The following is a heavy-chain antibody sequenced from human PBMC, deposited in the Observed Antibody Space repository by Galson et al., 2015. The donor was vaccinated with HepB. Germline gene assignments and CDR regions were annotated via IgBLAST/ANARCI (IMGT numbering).Heavy chain of an antibody. Sequence: SVKVSCKASAYTFTAYFIHWVRQAPGQGLEWMGRVNPNTGGTDYAHKFQGRVTMTRDTSITTAYMELTRLTSDDTAIYYCARGLYSGNYHHDFWGQGTLVTVSA. CDR1: AYTFTAYF. CDR2: VNPNTGGT. J-gene: IGHJ4*02. CDR3: ARGLYSGNYHHDF. V-gene: IGHV1-2*06. D-gene: IGHD1-26*01.